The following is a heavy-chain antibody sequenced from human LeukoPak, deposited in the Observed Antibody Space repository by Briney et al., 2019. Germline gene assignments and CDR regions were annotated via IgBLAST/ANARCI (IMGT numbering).Heavy chain of an antibody. Sequence: GGSLRLSCAASGFTFSAFAMRWVGQAPGKGLEWVSSISGSGSRSYYADSVEGRFTISRDKSKSTLFLQMNSLRAEDTAVYYCAAAPRAETPLFPVDYWGQGTLVTVSS. CDR1: GFTFSAFA. V-gene: IGHV3-23*01. D-gene: IGHD4-23*01. CDR2: ISGSGSRS. J-gene: IGHJ4*02. CDR3: AAAPRAETPLFPVDY.